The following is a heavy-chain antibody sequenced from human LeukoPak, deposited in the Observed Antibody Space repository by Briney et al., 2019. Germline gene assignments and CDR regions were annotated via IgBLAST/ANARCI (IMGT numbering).Heavy chain of an antibody. CDR2: INPNSGGT. CDR3: ARVSGVYNWFDP. Sequence: ASVKVSCKASGYTFTGYYMHWVRQAPGQGREWMGWINPNSGGTNYAQKVQGRVTMTRDTSISTAYMELSRLRADDTAVYYGARVSGVYNWFDPWGQGTLVTVSS. D-gene: IGHD1-26*01. V-gene: IGHV1-2*02. CDR1: GYTFTGYY. J-gene: IGHJ5*02.